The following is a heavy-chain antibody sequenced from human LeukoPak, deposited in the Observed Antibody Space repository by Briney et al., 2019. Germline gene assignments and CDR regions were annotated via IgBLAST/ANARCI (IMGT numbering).Heavy chain of an antibody. J-gene: IGHJ4*02. D-gene: IGHD4-17*01. CDR2: ISYDGSNK. CDR1: GFTFSSYG. CDR3: ARDPVTTVTTDY. Sequence: PGRSLRLSCAASGFTFSSYGIHWVRQAPGKGLEWVAVISYDGSNKYYADSVKGRFTISRDNAKNSLYLQMNSLRAEDTAVYYCARDPVTTVTTDYWGQGTLVTVSS. V-gene: IGHV3-30*03.